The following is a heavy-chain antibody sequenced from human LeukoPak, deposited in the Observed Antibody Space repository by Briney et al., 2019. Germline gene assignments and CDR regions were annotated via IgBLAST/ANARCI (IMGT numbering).Heavy chain of an antibody. J-gene: IGHJ6*03. Sequence: SETLSLTCTVSGCSISSYYWSWIRQPAGKGLEWIGRIYTSGSTNYNPSLKSRVTMSVATSKNQFSLTLSSVTAADTAVYYCARPLDCSSTSCSGKMGPQYNHYYMGVWGKGTTVTVSS. CDR1: GCSISSYY. D-gene: IGHD2-2*01. V-gene: IGHV4-4*07. CDR2: IYTSGST. CDR3: ARPLDCSSTSCSGKMGPQYNHYYMGV.